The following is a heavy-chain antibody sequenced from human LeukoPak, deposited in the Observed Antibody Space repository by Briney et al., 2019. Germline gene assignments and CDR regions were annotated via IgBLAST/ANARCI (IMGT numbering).Heavy chain of an antibody. D-gene: IGHD3-22*01. V-gene: IGHV3-48*04. CDR2: ISGGSATI. J-gene: IGHJ4*02. CDR3: ARDYYDSSGYLGY. Sequence: GGSLRLSCAASGFTFSIYSMNWVRQAPGKGLEWASYISGGSATIYYADSVKGRFTISRDNAKNSLYLQMNSLRAEDTAVYYCARDYYDSSGYLGYWGQGTLVTVSS. CDR1: GFTFSIYS.